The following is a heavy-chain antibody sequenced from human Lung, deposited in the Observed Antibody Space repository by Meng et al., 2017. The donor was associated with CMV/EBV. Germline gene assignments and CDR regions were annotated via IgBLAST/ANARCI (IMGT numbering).Heavy chain of an antibody. J-gene: IGHJ5*02. Sequence: QVQRTEAGPEPVKPSQTLSLPCSVSGGSISSGGYYWSWIRQHPGKGLEWIGYIHSSGSTYYNPSLRSRLTISVDTSKNQFSLKLSSVTAADTAVYYCARASYGSGSPLGESWFDPWGQGTLVTASS. CDR2: IHSSGST. CDR1: GGSISSGGYY. D-gene: IGHD3-10*01. V-gene: IGHV4-31*03. CDR3: ARASYGSGSPLGESWFDP.